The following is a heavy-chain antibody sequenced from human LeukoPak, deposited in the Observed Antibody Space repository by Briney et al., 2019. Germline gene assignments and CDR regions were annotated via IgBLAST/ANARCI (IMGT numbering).Heavy chain of an antibody. J-gene: IGHJ4*02. CDR2: IYSGGST. Sequence: GGSLRLSCAASGFTVSSNYMSWVRQAPGQGLEWVSVIYSGGSTYYADSVKGRFTISRDISKYTVYLQMNSLRAEDTAVYYCARTYGDYVYILGYWGQGTLVTVSS. D-gene: IGHD4-17*01. CDR3: ARTYGDYVYILGY. V-gene: IGHV3-53*01. CDR1: GFTVSSNY.